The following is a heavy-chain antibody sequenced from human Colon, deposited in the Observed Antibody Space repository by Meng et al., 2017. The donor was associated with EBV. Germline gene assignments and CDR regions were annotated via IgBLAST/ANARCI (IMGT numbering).Heavy chain of an antibody. CDR2: ISGSGGT. D-gene: IGHD1-26*01. CDR3: AKGGGSSAAEYFQH. J-gene: IGHJ1*01. Sequence: VDRLGAGGGWVLPGGSLGPSCAASGLTFTSYVMRWVRQAPGKGLEWVSTISGSGGTYYADSVKGRFTISRDNSKNTLYLQMNSLRAEDTAVYYCAKGGGSSAAEYFQHWGQGTLVTVSS. V-gene: IGHV3-23*01. CDR1: GLTFTSYV.